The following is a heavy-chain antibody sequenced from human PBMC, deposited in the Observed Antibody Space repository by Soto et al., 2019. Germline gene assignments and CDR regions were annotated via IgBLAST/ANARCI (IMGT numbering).Heavy chain of an antibody. J-gene: IGHJ4*02. V-gene: IGHV4-61*01. D-gene: IGHD3-22*01. CDR3: ARSMYYSDGSNYSPFDY. Sequence: PSETLSLTCTVSGGSVSSGNYYWSWIRQPPGKGLEWIGYVYYTGSTKYNSSLKTRVTISIDASKNQFSLRLNSVTAADTAVYYCARSMYYSDGSNYSPFDYWGQGTLVTVSS. CDR1: GGSVSSGNYY. CDR2: VYYTGST.